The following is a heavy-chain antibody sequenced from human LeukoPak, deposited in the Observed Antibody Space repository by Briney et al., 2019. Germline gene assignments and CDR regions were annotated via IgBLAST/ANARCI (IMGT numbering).Heavy chain of an antibody. Sequence: GGSLRLSCAASGFTFSSYWMSWVRQAPGKGLEWVAVIWYDGSNKYYADSVKGRFTISRDNSKNTLYLQMNSLRAEDTAVYYCARPRYSSSWYYFDYWGQGTLVTVSS. CDR2: IWYDGSNK. V-gene: IGHV3-33*08. CDR3: ARPRYSSSWYYFDY. J-gene: IGHJ4*02. D-gene: IGHD6-13*01. CDR1: GFTFSSYW.